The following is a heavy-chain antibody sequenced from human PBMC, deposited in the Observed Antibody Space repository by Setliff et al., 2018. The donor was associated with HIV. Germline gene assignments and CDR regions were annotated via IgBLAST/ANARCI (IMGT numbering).Heavy chain of an antibody. CDR3: ARDHIAARSVDY. CDR2: IGPSGSST. CDR1: AYTFNSYY. V-gene: IGHV1-46*02. Sequence: ASVKVSCKTSAYTFNSYYMHWIRQAPGQGLEWMGLIGPSGSSTTYAQNFQGRVTMSRDTSTNTVYMELSSLRSEDTAVYYCARDHIAARSVDYWGQGTLVTGLL. J-gene: IGHJ4*02. D-gene: IGHD6-6*01.